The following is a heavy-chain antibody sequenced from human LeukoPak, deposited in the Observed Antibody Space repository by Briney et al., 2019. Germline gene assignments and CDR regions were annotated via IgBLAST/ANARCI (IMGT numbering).Heavy chain of an antibody. CDR2: ISYDGSNK. J-gene: IGHJ4*02. CDR1: GFTFSSYG. Sequence: GRSLRLSCAASGFTFSSYGMHWVRQAPGKGLEWVAVISYDGSNKYYADSVKGRFTISRDNSKNTLYLQMNSLRAEDTAVYYCANARGNRVGNYWGQGTLVTVSS. V-gene: IGHV3-30*18. D-gene: IGHD3-10*01. CDR3: ANARGNRVGNY.